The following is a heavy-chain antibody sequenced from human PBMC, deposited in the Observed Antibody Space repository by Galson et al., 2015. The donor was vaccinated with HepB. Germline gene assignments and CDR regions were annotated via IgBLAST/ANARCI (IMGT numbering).Heavy chain of an antibody. CDR2: IYYTGNT. Sequence: SETLSLTCTVSGGSISGYFWGWIRQPPGKGLEWIAYIYYTGNTYYNPSLKSRITISIDTSKNWVSLKLNSVTAADTAFYYCARGPEMVPAAMGWFDPWGQGTLVTVSS. D-gene: IGHD2-2*01. J-gene: IGHJ5*02. CDR3: ARGPEMVPAAMGWFDP. V-gene: IGHV4-59*01. CDR1: GGSISGYF.